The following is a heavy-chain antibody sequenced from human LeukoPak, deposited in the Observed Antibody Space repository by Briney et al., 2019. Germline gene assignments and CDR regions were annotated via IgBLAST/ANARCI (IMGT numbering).Heavy chain of an antibody. CDR3: ARGREYCSSTSCYFFAFDI. CDR2: IYYSGST. D-gene: IGHD2-2*01. CDR1: GGSISSGGYY. Sequence: PSETLSLTCTVSGGSISSGGYYWSWIRQHPGQGLEWIGYIYYSGSTYYNPSLKSRVTISVDTSKNQFSLKLSSVTAADTAVYYCARGREYCSSTSCYFFAFDIWGQGTMVTVSS. V-gene: IGHV4-31*03. J-gene: IGHJ3*02.